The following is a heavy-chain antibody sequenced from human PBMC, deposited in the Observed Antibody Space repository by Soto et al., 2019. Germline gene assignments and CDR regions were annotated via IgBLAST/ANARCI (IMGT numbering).Heavy chain of an antibody. Sequence: EVQLVGSGGGLIQPGGSLRLSCAASGFIVSHNYMSWVRQAPGKGLEWVSLIYDDGRSYYADSVKGRFTISRDNSKNMLYLQLNSLRAEDSAVYYCARLPDYSYFFGLDVWGQGTTVTVSS. CDR3: ARLPDYSYFFGLDV. V-gene: IGHV3-53*01. J-gene: IGHJ6*02. CDR2: IYDDGRS. CDR1: GFIVSHNY.